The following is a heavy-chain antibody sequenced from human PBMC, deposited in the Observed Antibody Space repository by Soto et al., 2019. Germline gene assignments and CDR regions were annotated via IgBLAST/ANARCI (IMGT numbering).Heavy chain of an antibody. CDR3: ARDRGGYSSGWFEDYYYAMDV. J-gene: IGHJ6*02. CDR1: GFTFSSYG. CDR2: IWYDGSNK. Sequence: QVQLVESGGGVVQPGRSLRLSCAASGFTFSSYGMHWVRQAPGKGLEWVAVIWYDGSNKYYADSVKGRFTISRDNSKNTLYLQMNSLRAEDTAVYYCARDRGGYSSGWFEDYYYAMDVWGQGTTVTVSS. D-gene: IGHD6-19*01. V-gene: IGHV3-33*01.